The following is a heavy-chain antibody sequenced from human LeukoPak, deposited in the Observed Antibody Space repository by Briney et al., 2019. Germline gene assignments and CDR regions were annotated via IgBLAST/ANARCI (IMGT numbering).Heavy chain of an antibody. D-gene: IGHD6-13*01. Sequence: ASVKVSCKASGYTFTSYGISWVRQAPGQGLEWMGWISAYNGNTNYAQKLQGRVTMTRDTSISTAYMELSRLRSDDTAVYYCARDVAGGEQQLVTDYWGQGTLVTVSS. CDR1: GYTFTSYG. CDR3: ARDVAGGEQQLVTDY. CDR2: ISAYNGNT. V-gene: IGHV1-18*01. J-gene: IGHJ4*02.